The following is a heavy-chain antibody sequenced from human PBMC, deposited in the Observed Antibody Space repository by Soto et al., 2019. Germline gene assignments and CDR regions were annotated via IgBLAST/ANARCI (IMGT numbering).Heavy chain of an antibody. CDR1: GYTFTGYY. CDR3: ARDSAIVVGYYYYGMDV. D-gene: IGHD2-15*01. Sequence: ASVKVSCKASGYTFTGYYMHWVRQAPGQGLEWMGWINPNSGGTNYAQKFQGRVTMTRDTSISTAYMELSGLRSDDTAVYYCARDSAIVVGYYYYGMDVWGQGTTVTVSS. J-gene: IGHJ6*02. V-gene: IGHV1-2*02. CDR2: INPNSGGT.